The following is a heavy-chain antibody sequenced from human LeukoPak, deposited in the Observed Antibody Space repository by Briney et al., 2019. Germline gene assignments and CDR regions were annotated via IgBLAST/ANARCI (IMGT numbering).Heavy chain of an antibody. CDR1: GGSISSYY. J-gene: IGHJ6*02. CDR3: ARDLRYYDILTGYHATGMDV. D-gene: IGHD3-9*01. CDR2: IYHSGST. Sequence: PSETLSLTCTVSGGSISSYYWSWIRQPPGKGLEWIGYIYHSGSTNYNPSLKSRFTISVDTSKNQFSLRLSSATAADTAVYYCARDLRYYDILTGYHATGMDVWGQGTTVTVSS. V-gene: IGHV4-59*01.